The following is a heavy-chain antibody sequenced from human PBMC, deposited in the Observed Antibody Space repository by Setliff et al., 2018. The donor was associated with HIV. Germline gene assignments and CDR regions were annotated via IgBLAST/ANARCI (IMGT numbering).Heavy chain of an antibody. V-gene: IGHV1-46*01. CDR2: INPSGGST. CDR1: GYTFSDYY. CDR3: ARLPFITIFGVLNGDDGFDI. D-gene: IGHD3-3*01. J-gene: IGHJ3*02. Sequence: ASVKVSCKASGYTFSDYYLHWVRQAPGQGLEWMGRINPSGGSTSYAQKFQGRVAMTRDTSTGTVYMELSSLKSDDTAVYFCARLPFITIFGVLNGDDGFDIWGQGTMVTVSS.